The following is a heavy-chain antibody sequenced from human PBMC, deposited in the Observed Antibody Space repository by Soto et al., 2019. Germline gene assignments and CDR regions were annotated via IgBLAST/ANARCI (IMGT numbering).Heavy chain of an antibody. CDR3: ARGSAAALDY. Sequence: QVQLQQWGAGLLKPSETLSLTCAVYGGSFSGYYWSWIRQPPGKGLEWIGEINHSGSTNYNPSLKSRVTISVDTSKNQFSLKLSSVTAADTAVYYWARGSAAALDYWGQGTLVTVSS. CDR1: GGSFSGYY. J-gene: IGHJ4*02. V-gene: IGHV4-34*01. CDR2: INHSGST. D-gene: IGHD6-13*01.